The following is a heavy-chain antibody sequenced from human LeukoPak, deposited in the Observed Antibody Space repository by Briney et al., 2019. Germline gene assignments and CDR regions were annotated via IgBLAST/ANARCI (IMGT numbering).Heavy chain of an antibody. CDR2: IDPSDSYT. D-gene: IGHD5-12*01. CDR1: GXSFTSYW. Sequence: GESLRISCKGSGXSFTSYWISWVRQMPGKGLDWMGNIDPSDSYTNYSPSFQGHFTISADKSISTAYLQWNSLKASDTAMYYCARHGSPLVATATWLDCGGQGTLVTVSS. CDR3: ARHGSPLVATATWLDC. V-gene: IGHV5-10-1*01. J-gene: IGHJ4*02.